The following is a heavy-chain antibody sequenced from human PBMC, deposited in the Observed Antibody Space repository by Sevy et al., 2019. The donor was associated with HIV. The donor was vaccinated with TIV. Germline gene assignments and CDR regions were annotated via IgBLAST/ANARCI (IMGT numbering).Heavy chain of an antibody. Sequence: SETLSLTCTVSGGSISSYYWSWIRQPAGKGLEWIGRIYTSGSTNYNPSLKSRVTMSVDTSKIQFSLKLSSVTAADTAVYYCARAPPRWIFGVVIGGFDYWGQRTLVTVSS. CDR2: IYTSGST. D-gene: IGHD3-3*01. V-gene: IGHV4-4*07. J-gene: IGHJ4*02. CDR1: GGSISSYY. CDR3: ARAPPRWIFGVVIGGFDY.